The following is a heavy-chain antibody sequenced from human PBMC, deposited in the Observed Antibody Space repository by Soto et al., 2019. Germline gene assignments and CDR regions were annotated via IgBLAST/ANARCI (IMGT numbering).Heavy chain of an antibody. J-gene: IGHJ4*02. CDR2: IYHSGST. V-gene: IGHV4-4*02. Sequence: SETLSLTCAVSGGSISSSNWWSWVQKPPGKGLEWIGEIYHSGSTNYNPSLKSRVTISVDKSKNQFSLKLSSVTAADTAVYYCARDRKGGYSYGQYFDYWGQGTLVTV. D-gene: IGHD5-18*01. CDR3: ARDRKGGYSYGQYFDY. CDR1: GGSISSSNW.